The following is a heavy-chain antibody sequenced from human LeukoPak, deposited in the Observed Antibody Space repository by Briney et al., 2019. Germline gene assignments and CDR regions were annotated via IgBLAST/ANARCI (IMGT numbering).Heavy chain of an antibody. D-gene: IGHD7-27*01. Sequence: GGSLRLSCAASGFTFNSNGMSWVRQVPGQGLEWVSTISVSGGSTYYADSAKGRFTISRDNSKSTLYLQMNSLRAEDTALYYCARELGSVEGSYYFDYWGQGTLVTVSS. V-gene: IGHV3-23*01. CDR2: ISVSGGST. J-gene: IGHJ4*02. CDR1: GFTFNSNG. CDR3: ARELGSVEGSYYFDY.